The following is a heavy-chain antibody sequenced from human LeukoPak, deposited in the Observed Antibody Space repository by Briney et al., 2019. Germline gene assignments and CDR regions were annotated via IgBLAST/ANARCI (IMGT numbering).Heavy chain of an antibody. J-gene: IGHJ6*04. CDR3: ARKSYRLHL. Sequence: PGGALLLSCAPSGFHFSSYWMSWGRQAPGKGVEGVDNIKQDGSEKYKEDSGKGRFTISIDNANNSLYLQMNSLRAEYTAVYYCARKSYRLHLWGKGTTVTVSS. CDR2: IKQDGSEK. V-gene: IGHV3-7*03. D-gene: IGHD3-16*02. CDR1: GFHFSSYW.